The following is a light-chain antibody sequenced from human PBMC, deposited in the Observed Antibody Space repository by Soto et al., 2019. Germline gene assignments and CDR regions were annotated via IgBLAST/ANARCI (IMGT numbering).Light chain of an antibody. CDR2: DVS. CDR3: SSYTSSSTLG. CDR1: SSDVGGYNY. V-gene: IGLV2-14*01. Sequence: QSVLTQPASVSGSPGQSITISCTGTSSDVGGYNYVSWYQQHPGKAPKLMIYDVSNRPSGVSNRFSGSKSGNTASLTTSGLQAEDEADYYCSSYTSSSTLGFGTGTKVTVL. J-gene: IGLJ1*01.